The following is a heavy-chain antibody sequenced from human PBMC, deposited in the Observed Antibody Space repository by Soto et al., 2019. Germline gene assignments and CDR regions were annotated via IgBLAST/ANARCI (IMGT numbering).Heavy chain of an antibody. CDR1: GYTFTNYG. D-gene: IGHD3-10*01. J-gene: IGHJ6*02. CDR3: ASSSYGSGTPYYYGMDV. CDR2: ISAYNGNT. V-gene: IGHV1-18*01. Sequence: QVQLVQSGAEVKKPGASVKVSCKASGYTFTNYGITWVRQAPGQGLEWMGWISAYNGNTNYAQKLQGRVTMTTDTSXTXXYMELRSLRSDDTAVYYCASSSYGSGTPYYYGMDVWGQGTTVTVSS.